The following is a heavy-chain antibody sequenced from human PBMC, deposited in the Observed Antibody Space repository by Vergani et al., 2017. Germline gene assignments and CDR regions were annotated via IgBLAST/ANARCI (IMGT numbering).Heavy chain of an antibody. J-gene: IGHJ6*02. CDR2: ISAYNGNT. CDR1: GYTFTSYG. D-gene: IGHD6-19*01. V-gene: IGHV1-18*01. CDR3: ARDHRIAVATTWDYYYYGMDV. Sequence: QVQLVPSGAEVKKPGASVKVSCKASGYTFTSYGISWVRQAPXQGLEWMGWISAYNGNTNYAQKLQGRVTMTTDTSTSTAYMELRSLRSDDTAVYYCARDHRIAVATTWDYYYYGMDVWGQGTTVTVSS.